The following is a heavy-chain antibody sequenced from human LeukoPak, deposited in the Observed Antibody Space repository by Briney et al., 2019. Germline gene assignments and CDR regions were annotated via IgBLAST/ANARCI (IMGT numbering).Heavy chain of an antibody. CDR3: ARVHSSDIVVVPAAIFGTGGYYYMDV. CDR1: GGSISSSSYY. V-gene: IGHV4-39*07. CDR2: IYYSGST. Sequence: PSETLSLTCTVSGGSISSSSYYWGWIRQPPGKGLEWIGSIYYSGSTYYNPSLKSRVTISVDTSKNQFSLKLSSVTAADTAVYYCARVHSSDIVVVPAAIFGTGGYYYMDVWGKGTTVTVSS. D-gene: IGHD2-2*01. J-gene: IGHJ6*03.